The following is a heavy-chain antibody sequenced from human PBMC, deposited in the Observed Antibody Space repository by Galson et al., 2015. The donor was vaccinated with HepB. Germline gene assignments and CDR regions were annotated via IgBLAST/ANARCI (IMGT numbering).Heavy chain of an antibody. CDR3: ARDYYDSSGNGAFDI. CDR2: VNPNSGGT. Sequence: SCKAFGYSFSGHYTHWVRQAPGQGLEWMGWVNPNSGGTKFAQNFQGRVPMTRDTSNSTAYMELSSLRSDDTAGYYCARDYYDSSGNGAFDIWGQGTMVIVSS. V-gene: IGHV1-2*02. CDR1: GYSFSGHY. D-gene: IGHD3-22*01. J-gene: IGHJ3*02.